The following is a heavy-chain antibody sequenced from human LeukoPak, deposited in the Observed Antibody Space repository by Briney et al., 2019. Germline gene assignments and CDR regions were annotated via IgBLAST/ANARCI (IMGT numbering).Heavy chain of an antibody. J-gene: IGHJ6*04. D-gene: IGHD6-13*01. CDR2: ISDSGSTK. CDR1: GFTFSSYE. V-gene: IGHV3-48*03. CDR3: AYTTRRAAAGPLDV. Sequence: GGSLRLSCAASGFTFSSYEMNWVRQAPGKGLEWVSYISDSGSTKYYADSVKGRFTISRDNAKNSMYLQMNSLRAEDTAVYYCAYTTRRAAAGPLDVWGKGTTVTISS.